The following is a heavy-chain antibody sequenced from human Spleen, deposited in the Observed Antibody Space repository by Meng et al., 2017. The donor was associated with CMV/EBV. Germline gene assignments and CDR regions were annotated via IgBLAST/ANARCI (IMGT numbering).Heavy chain of an antibody. CDR1: GFSLSTSGMC. CDR3: ARERQGYGMDV. J-gene: IGHJ6*02. D-gene: IGHD5-24*01. CDR2: IDWDDDK. V-gene: IGHV2-70*20. Sequence: SGPTLVKPTQTLTLTCTFSGFSLSTSGMCVSWVRQPPGKALEWLELIDWDDDKYFSTSLKTRLTISKDTSKNRVVLAMTNMDPVDTATYYCARERQGYGMDVWGQGTTVTVSS.